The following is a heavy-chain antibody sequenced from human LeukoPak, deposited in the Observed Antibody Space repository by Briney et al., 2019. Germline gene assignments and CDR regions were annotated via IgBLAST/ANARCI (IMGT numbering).Heavy chain of an antibody. CDR3: AKDPPPAVAAPYFDY. Sequence: GGSLRLSCAASGFTFSSYGMHWVRQAPGKGLEWVAVISYDGSNKYYADSVKGRFTISRDNSKNTLYLQMNSLRAEDTAVYYCAKDPPPAVAAPYFDYWGQGTLVTVSS. J-gene: IGHJ4*02. CDR2: ISYDGSNK. CDR1: GFTFSSYG. V-gene: IGHV3-30*18. D-gene: IGHD6-19*01.